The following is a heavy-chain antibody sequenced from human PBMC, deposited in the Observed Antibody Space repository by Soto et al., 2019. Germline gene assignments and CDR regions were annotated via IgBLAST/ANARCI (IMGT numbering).Heavy chain of an antibody. CDR3: AREGYYDSSGYFDY. J-gene: IGHJ4*02. CDR2: IYHSGST. D-gene: IGHD3-22*01. Sequence: SEALSLTCAVSGYSISSGYYWGWIRQPPGKGLEWIGSIYHSGSTYYNPSLKSRVTISVDTSKNQFSLKLSSVTAADTAVYYCAREGYYDSSGYFDYWGQGTLVTVSS. CDR1: GYSISSGYY. V-gene: IGHV4-38-2*02.